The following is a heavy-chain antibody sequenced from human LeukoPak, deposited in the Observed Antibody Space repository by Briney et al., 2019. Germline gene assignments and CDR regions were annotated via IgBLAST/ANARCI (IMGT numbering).Heavy chain of an antibody. J-gene: IGHJ4*02. D-gene: IGHD3-10*01. CDR1: GFIFTNYW. Sequence: GESLKISCQVSGFIFTNYWIGWVRQMPGKGLESMGLIYPTDSDTTYSPSFQGQVTISADRSISTVYLQWSSLKASDTAMYYCARQSRDGSKNRGYYFDYWGQGTLVTVSS. V-gene: IGHV5-51*01. CDR2: IYPTDSDT. CDR3: ARQSRDGSKNRGYYFDY.